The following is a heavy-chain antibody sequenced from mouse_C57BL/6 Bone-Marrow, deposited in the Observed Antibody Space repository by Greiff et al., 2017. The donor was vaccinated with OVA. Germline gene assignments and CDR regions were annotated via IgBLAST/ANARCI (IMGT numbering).Heavy chain of an antibody. CDR3: ARTGFAY. CDR2: IHPNSGST. Sequence: QVQLQQPGAELVKPGASVKLSCKASGYTFTSYWMHWVKQSPGQGLEWIGMIHPNSGSTNYNEKFKSQATLTVDTSSSTAYMQISSLTSEDSAVYYCARTGFAYGGQGTLVTVSA. V-gene: IGHV1-64*01. J-gene: IGHJ3*01. CDR1: GYTFTSYW.